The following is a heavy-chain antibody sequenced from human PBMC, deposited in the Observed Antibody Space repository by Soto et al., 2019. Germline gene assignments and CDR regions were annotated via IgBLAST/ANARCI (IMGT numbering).Heavy chain of an antibody. D-gene: IGHD6-19*01. CDR1: GFTFSSYA. V-gene: IGHV3-23*01. CDR2: ISGSGGST. CDR3: AKRIQWLVLWFDP. Sequence: GESLSLSCAASGFTFSSYAMSWVRQAPGKGLEWVSAISGSGGSTYYADSVKGRFTISRDNSKNTLYRQMNSLRAEDTAVYYCAKRIQWLVLWFDPWGQGTLVTSP. J-gene: IGHJ5*02.